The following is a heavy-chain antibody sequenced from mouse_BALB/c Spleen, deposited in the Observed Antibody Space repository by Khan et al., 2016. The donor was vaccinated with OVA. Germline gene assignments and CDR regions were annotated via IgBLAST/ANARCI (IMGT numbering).Heavy chain of an antibody. Sequence: QLEESGPGLVKPSQSLSLTCTVTGYSITSDYACNWIRQFPGNKLEWMVYINYSGGTSYLPSLKSRISITRDTSKNQFFLQFNSVTTEDSATDDCESWFAYWGQGTLVTVS. CDR2: INYSGGT. CDR1: GYSITSDYA. V-gene: IGHV3-2*02. CDR3: ESWFAY. J-gene: IGHJ3*01.